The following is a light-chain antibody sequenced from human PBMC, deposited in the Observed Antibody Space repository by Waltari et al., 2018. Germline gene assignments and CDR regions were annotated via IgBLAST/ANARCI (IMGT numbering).Light chain of an antibody. J-gene: IGKJ2*01. Sequence: EIVLTQSPVPLPLSQGERATLSCRASQSLSSSYLAGYQQKPGQAPRLLIYGSSSRATGIPDRFSVSGSGTDFTLTISRLEPEDFAVYYCQQYGSSPRTVGHGTKLEIQ. CDR2: GSS. CDR3: QQYGSSPRT. V-gene: IGKV3-20*01. CDR1: QSLSSSY.